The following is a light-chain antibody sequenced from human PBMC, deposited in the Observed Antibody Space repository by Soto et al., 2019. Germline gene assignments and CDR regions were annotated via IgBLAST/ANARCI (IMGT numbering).Light chain of an antibody. CDR1: QSVSSN. CDR2: GAF. Sequence: EILMTQSPVTLSVSPGERATISCRASQSVSSNLAWYQQKPGQAPSLLIYGAFTRDTGIPARFSGTGSGTEFTLTISSLQSEDFALYYCQQYNDWPLTFGQGTKV. J-gene: IGKJ1*01. V-gene: IGKV3-15*01. CDR3: QQYNDWPLT.